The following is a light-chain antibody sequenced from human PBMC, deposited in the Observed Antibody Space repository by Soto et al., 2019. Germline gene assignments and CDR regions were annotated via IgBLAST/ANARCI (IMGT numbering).Light chain of an antibody. CDR3: HKYNSTPLT. CDR2: AAS. V-gene: IGKV1-27*01. J-gene: IGKJ4*01. CDR1: QGISNS. Sequence: DIQMTQSPSSLSASVGDRVTITCRASQGISNSLSCYQQTPGKVPKLLIYAASTLQSGVPSRFSGRGSVTDFTLNISSLQPEDVATYHCHKYNSTPLTIGGRTNVE.